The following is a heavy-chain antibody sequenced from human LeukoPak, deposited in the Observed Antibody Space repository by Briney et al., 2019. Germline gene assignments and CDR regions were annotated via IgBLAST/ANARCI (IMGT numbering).Heavy chain of an antibody. D-gene: IGHD5-24*01. Sequence: QPGGSLRLSCAASGFTFSSFDMHWVRQATGKGLEWVSAIGTAGDTYYPGSVKGRFTISRENARNSLYLQMNSLRAGDTAVYYCARGSRDGYKDWFDPWGQGTLVTVSS. CDR2: IGTAGDT. V-gene: IGHV3-13*04. J-gene: IGHJ5*02. CDR3: ARGSRDGYKDWFDP. CDR1: GFTFSSFD.